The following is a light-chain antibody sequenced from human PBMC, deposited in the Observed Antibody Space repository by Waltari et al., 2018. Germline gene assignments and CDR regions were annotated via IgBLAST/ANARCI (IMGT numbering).Light chain of an antibody. CDR2: EVS. V-gene: IGLV2-23*02. CDR1: RRDVGSYNL. Sequence: QSALTQPASVSGSPGQSITISCTGTRRDVGSYNLVSWYRQHPGKAPKLLIYEVSKRPLSVSNLFSGSKSGNAASLTISGLQAEDEANYYCCSYSGSSTPYVFGTGTKVTVL. CDR3: CSYSGSSTPYV. J-gene: IGLJ1*01.